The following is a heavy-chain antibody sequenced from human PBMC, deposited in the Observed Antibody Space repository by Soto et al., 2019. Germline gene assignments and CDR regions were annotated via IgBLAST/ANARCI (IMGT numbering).Heavy chain of an antibody. CDR1: GGSFSSYY. V-gene: IGHV4-34*01. Sequence: QVQLQQSGPGLLKPSETLSLTCAVHGGSFSSYYCTWTRQPPGRGLEWIGEINPSGDTNYYPSLITRVTIILDTSTKQYSLRLPSAAAAAAAVFYCSGGRDGWQGGATWGQGTLVTVSS. CDR2: INPSGDT. CDR3: SGGRDGWQGGAT. D-gene: IGHD6-19*01. J-gene: IGHJ5*02.